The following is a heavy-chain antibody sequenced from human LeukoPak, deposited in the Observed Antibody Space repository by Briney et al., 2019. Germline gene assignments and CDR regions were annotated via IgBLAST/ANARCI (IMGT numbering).Heavy chain of an antibody. CDR1: GGSFSVYY. V-gene: IGHV4-34*01. CDR3: TREMPTHDAFDT. Sequence: SETLSLTCAVYGGSFSVYYWGWIRQAPGKGLEWIGEINHSGGTNYNPSLESRVIISVDTSRKQFNLRLNSVTAADTAVYYCTREMPTHDAFDTWGQGTVVTVSS. J-gene: IGHJ3*02. CDR2: INHSGGT. D-gene: IGHD5-24*01.